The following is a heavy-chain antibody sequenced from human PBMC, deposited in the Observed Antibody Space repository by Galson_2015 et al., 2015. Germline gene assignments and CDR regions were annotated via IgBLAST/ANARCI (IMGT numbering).Heavy chain of an antibody. Sequence: SETLSLTCTVSGGSISSYYWSWIRQPPGKGLEWIGYIYYSGSTNYNPSLKSRVTISVDTSKNQLSLKLSSVTAADTAVYYCARDHMYYDILWGENYYYYMDVWGKGTTVTVSS. J-gene: IGHJ6*03. CDR3: ARDHMYYDILWGENYYYYMDV. CDR2: IYYSGST. CDR1: GGSISSYY. D-gene: IGHD3-9*01. V-gene: IGHV4-59*01.